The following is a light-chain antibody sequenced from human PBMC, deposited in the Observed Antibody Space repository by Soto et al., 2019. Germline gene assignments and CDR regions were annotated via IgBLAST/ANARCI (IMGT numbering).Light chain of an antibody. CDR1: QSISSD. J-gene: IGKJ5*01. V-gene: IGKV3D-15*01. CDR2: GAS. CDR3: QQYKDRQIN. Sequence: EIGMTQSPATLSVTPGDGATLSCRASQSISSDLAWYHQKPGQAPRLLIYGASIRATGIPARFSGSGSGTEVTLPISSLQSEDFAVYYCQQYKDRQINFGQGKRLEIK.